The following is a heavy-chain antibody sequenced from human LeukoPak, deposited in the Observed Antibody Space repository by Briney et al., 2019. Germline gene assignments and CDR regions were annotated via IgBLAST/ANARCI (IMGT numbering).Heavy chain of an antibody. CDR3: ARDKDYGSGSDYNEYVFDF. CDR2: INWNGDST. CDR1: GFTFADFG. J-gene: IGHJ3*01. Sequence: GGSLRLSCAASGFTFADFGMTWVRQAPGKGLEWVSGINWNGDSTGYADSVKGRFTIFRDNAKNSLYLQMNSLRAEDTAVYYCARDKDYGSGSDYNEYVFDFWGQGTMVTVSS. D-gene: IGHD3-10*01. V-gene: IGHV3-20*04.